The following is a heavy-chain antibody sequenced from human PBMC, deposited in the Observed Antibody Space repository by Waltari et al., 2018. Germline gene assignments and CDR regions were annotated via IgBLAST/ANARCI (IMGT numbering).Heavy chain of an antibody. Sequence: EVQLVESGGGLVKPGGSLRLSCAASGFTFKNAWMSWVRQAPGKGLEWVGLIKSKTAGGTTDYAAPVKGRFTISRDDSKNTLYLKMNSLKTEDTGVYYWTIYGYTSSSFDYWGQGTLVTVSS. J-gene: IGHJ4*02. CDR2: IKSKTAGGTT. CDR1: GFTFKNAW. D-gene: IGHD6-6*01. CDR3: TIYGYTSSSFDY. V-gene: IGHV3-15*01.